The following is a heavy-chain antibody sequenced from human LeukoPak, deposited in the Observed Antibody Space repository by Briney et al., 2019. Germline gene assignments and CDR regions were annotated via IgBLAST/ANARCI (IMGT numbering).Heavy chain of an antibody. CDR1: GFTFDDYA. CDR3: AKASSSSFYGWFDP. J-gene: IGHJ5*02. Sequence: PGRSLRPSCAASGFTFDDYAMHWVRQAPGKGLEWVSGISWNSGSIGYADSVKGRFTISRDNAKNSLYLQMNSLRAEDTALYYCAKASSSSFYGWFDPWGQGTLVTVSS. V-gene: IGHV3-9*01. CDR2: ISWNSGSI. D-gene: IGHD6-6*01.